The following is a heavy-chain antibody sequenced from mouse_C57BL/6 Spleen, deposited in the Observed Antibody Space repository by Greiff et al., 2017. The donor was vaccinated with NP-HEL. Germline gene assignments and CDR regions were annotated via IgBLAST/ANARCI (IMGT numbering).Heavy chain of an antibody. V-gene: IGHV1-26*01. CDR2: INPNNGGT. CDR1: GYTFTDYY. J-gene: IGHJ3*01. CDR3: ARAWAGGFAY. Sequence: EVQLQQSGPELVKPGASVKISCKASGYTFTDYYMNWVKQSHGKSLEWIGDINPNNGGTSYNQKFKGKATLTVDKSSSTAYMELRSLTSEDSAVYYCARAWAGGFAYWGKGTLVTVSA. D-gene: IGHD4-1*01.